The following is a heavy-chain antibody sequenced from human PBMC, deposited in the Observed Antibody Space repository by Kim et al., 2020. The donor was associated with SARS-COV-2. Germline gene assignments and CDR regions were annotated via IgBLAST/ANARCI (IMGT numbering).Heavy chain of an antibody. CDR3: AKDLRGYSSSLGGGYGMDV. J-gene: IGHJ6*02. Sequence: GGSLRLSCAASGFTFSSYAMSWVRQAPGKGLEWVSAISGSGGSTYYADSVKGRFTISRDNPKNTLYLQMNNLRAEDTAVYYCAKDLRGYSSSLGGGYGMDVWGQGTTVTVSS. CDR1: GFTFSSYA. V-gene: IGHV3-23*01. D-gene: IGHD6-13*01. CDR2: ISGSGGST.